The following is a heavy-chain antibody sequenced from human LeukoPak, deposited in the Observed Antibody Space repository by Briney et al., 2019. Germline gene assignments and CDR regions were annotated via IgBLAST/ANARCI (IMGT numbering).Heavy chain of an antibody. CDR2: IYYSGST. CDR1: GGSISSSSYY. V-gene: IGHV4-39*01. Sequence: SETLSLTCTVSGGSISSSSYYWGWIRQPPGKGLEWIGSIYYSGSTYHNPSLKSRVTISVDTSKNQFSLKLSSVTAADTAVYYCASFDYGDYGYFVYWGQGTLVTVSS. J-gene: IGHJ4*02. CDR3: ASFDYGDYGYFVY. D-gene: IGHD4-17*01.